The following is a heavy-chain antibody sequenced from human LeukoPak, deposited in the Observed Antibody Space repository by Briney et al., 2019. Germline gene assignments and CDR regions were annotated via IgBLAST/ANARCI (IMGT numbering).Heavy chain of an antibody. V-gene: IGHV3-21*01. CDR1: GFTFSSYS. J-gene: IGHJ6*03. D-gene: IGHD2-15*01. Sequence: AGGSLRLSCVASGFTFSSYSMNWVRQAPGKGLEWVSFISSSSSYIYYADSVKGRFTISRDNAKNSLYLQMNSLRAEDTAVYYCAREGSAIERRLGGSGSFHYHYYMDVWGKGTTVTVSS. CDR3: AREGSAIERRLGGSGSFHYHYYMDV. CDR2: ISSSSSYI.